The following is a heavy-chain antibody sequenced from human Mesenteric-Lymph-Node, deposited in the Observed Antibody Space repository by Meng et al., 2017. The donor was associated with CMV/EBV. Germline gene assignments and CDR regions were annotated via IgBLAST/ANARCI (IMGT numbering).Heavy chain of an antibody. CDR3: ATSTTGTGDR. CDR1: GFTFSNYA. D-gene: IGHD2-8*02. Sequence: GESLKISCTASGFTFSNYAMHWVRQAPGKGLEWVAIISADTTKKYYTGSVNGRFIIFRESSKSTLYLQMNSLRSEDTAVYYCATSTTGTGDRWGQGTLVTVSS. J-gene: IGHJ5*02. CDR2: ISADTTKK. V-gene: IGHV3-30-3*01.